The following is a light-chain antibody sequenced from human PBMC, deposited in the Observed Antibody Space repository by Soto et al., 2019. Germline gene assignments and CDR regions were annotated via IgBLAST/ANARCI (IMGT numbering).Light chain of an antibody. CDR1: QSVSSNY. J-gene: IGKJ2*01. V-gene: IGKV3D-20*01. Sequence: ETVLTQSPATLSLSPGERATLSCGASQSVSSNYLAWYQQKPGLAPRLLIYDASTRATGIPDRFSGSGSGTDFTLTISRLEPQDFAVYYCHQYGNLPLNTFGQGTRLEIK. CDR2: DAS. CDR3: HQYGNLPLNT.